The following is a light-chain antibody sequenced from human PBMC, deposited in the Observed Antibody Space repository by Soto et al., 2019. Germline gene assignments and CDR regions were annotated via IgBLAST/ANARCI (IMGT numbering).Light chain of an antibody. J-gene: IGKJ4*01. CDR2: AAS. Sequence: DIQMTQSPSSLSASVGDRVTITCRASQTTASYLLWYRQKPGKAPKLLIYAASSLQSGVPSRFSGSGSGTDFTLTISSLQPEDFATYYCQQSYTTPPTFGGGTKVEIK. CDR3: QQSYTTPPT. V-gene: IGKV1-39*01. CDR1: QTTASY.